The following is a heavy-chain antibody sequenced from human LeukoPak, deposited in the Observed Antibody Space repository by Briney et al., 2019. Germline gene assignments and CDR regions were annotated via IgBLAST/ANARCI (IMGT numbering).Heavy chain of an antibody. V-gene: IGHV3-7*04. Sequence: GGSLRLSCAASGFTLTSYEMNWVRQAPGKGLEWVATIKPDGSDKYYVDSMKGRSTISRDNAKNSVSLQMNSLRVEDTAVYYCARDLDYWGRGTLVTVSS. CDR3: ARDLDY. CDR1: GFTLTSYE. J-gene: IGHJ4*02. CDR2: IKPDGSDK.